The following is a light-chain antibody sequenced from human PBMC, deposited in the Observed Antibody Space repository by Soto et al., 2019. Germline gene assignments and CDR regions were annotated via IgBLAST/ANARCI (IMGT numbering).Light chain of an antibody. CDR2: DVS. V-gene: IGLV2-14*03. J-gene: IGLJ1*01. CDR1: SSDIGDSNY. Sequence: QSVLTRPASVSGSPGQSITISCTGTSSDIGDSNYVSWYQQHPGKAPKLVIYDVSNRPSGVSNRFSGSKSANTASLTISGLQAEDEADYYCSSFRSSITSYVFVTITKFTVL. CDR3: SSFRSSITSYV.